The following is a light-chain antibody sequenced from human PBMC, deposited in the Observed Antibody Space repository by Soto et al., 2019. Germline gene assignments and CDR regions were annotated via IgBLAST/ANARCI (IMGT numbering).Light chain of an antibody. Sequence: DIPMNQSPSTLSASVGDRVTITCRASQSISTGLAWYQQKPGKAPKLQIYKASSLESGVPSRYSGSGSGTEFTLTISSLQPDDFATYYCQQYTSHSATFRQETNVEIK. CDR1: QSISTG. J-gene: IGKJ1*01. CDR2: KAS. CDR3: QQYTSHSAT. V-gene: IGKV1-5*03.